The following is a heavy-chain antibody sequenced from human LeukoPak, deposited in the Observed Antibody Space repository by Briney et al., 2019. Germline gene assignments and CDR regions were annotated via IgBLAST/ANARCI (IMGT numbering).Heavy chain of an antibody. CDR1: GFTFSSYW. V-gene: IGHV3-74*01. J-gene: IGHJ6*03. CDR3: AGAGIAVAGFKDYYYYMGV. Sequence: PGGSLRLSCAASGFTFSSYWMHWVRQAPGKGLVWVSRINSDGSSTSYADSVKGRFTISRDNAKNTLYLQMNSLRAEDTAVYYCAGAGIAVAGFKDYYYYMGVWGKGTTVTVSS. D-gene: IGHD6-19*01. CDR2: INSDGSST.